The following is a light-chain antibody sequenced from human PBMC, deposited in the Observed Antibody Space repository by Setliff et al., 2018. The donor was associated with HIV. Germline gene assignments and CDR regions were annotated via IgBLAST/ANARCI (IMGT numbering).Light chain of an antibody. V-gene: IGLV2-14*01. J-gene: IGLJ1*01. Sequence: QSVLTQPASVSGSPGQSITISCTGTSSDVGGYNHVSWYQQHPGKVPKLMIYAVSNRPSGVSSRFSASKSGNTASLTISGLQDEDEADYYCSSYVRGGSYGFGTGIKVTVL. CDR1: SSDVGGYNH. CDR2: AVS. CDR3: SSYVRGGSYG.